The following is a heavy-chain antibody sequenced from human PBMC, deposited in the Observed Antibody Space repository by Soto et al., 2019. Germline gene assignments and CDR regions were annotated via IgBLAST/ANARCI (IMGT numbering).Heavy chain of an antibody. CDR1: GGSISSYY. J-gene: IGHJ4*02. Sequence: SETLSLTCTVSGGSISSYYWSWVRQPPGKGLEWIGYIHYSGSTNYSPSLKSRVTMSVDTSKNQVSLKLSSVTAADTAVYYCARLADYWGQGTLVTVSS. V-gene: IGHV4-59*01. CDR2: IHYSGST. CDR3: ARLADY.